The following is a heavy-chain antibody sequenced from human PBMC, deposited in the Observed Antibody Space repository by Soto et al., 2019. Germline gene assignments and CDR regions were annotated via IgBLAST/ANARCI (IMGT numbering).Heavy chain of an antibody. D-gene: IGHD6-13*01. CDR2: ISAYNGNT. Sequence: QVQLVQSGAEVKKPGASVKVSCKASGYTLTSYGISWVRQAPGQGLEWMGWISAYNGNTNYAQKLQGRVTMTTDTSTSTADMELRSLRSDDTAVYYCAREGYSSSWYSSHYYGMDVWGQGTTVTVSS. V-gene: IGHV1-18*01. J-gene: IGHJ6*02. CDR3: AREGYSSSWYSSHYYGMDV. CDR1: GYTLTSYG.